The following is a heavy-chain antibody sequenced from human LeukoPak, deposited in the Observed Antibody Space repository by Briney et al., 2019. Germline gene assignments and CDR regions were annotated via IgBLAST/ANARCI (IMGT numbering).Heavy chain of an antibody. J-gene: IGHJ5*02. CDR3: ARGLKGYCSSTSCYAWWFDP. V-gene: IGHV3-21*01. D-gene: IGHD2-2*01. Sequence: GGSLRLPCAASGFTLSSYSMNWVRQAPGKGLEWVSSISSSSSYIYYADSVKGRFTISRDNAKNSLYLQMNRLRAEDTAVYYCARGLKGYCSSTSCYAWWFDPWGQGTLVTVSS. CDR1: GFTLSSYS. CDR2: ISSSSSYI.